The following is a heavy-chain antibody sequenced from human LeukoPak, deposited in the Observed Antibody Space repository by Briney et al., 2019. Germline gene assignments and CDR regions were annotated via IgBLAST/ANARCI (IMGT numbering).Heavy chain of an antibody. CDR3: ARGPTISETGYFDF. D-gene: IGHD1-1*01. V-gene: IGHV4-34*01. CDR1: GGSFSRYY. CDR2: VDHRGDT. J-gene: IGHJ4*03. Sequence: SETLSLTCAVYGGSFSRYYWSWIRQSPGKGLEWIAEVDHRGDTNYNPSVKSRVTISVDTSKNQFSLKVRSLSAADTAVYYCARGPTISETGYFDFWGQGTLVTVSS.